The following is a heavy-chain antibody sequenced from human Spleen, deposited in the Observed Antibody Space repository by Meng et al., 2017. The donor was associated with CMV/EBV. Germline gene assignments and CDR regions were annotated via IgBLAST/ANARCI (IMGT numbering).Heavy chain of an antibody. J-gene: IGHJ4*02. D-gene: IGHD3-3*01. CDR3: ARDRVPEPPLEWPQLWGEDF. CDR1: GFTFSSYA. Sequence: GGSLRLSCAASGFTFSSYAMHWVRQAPGKGLEWVSSITSTSRNIYYADSVKGRFTISRDNAKNSLYLQMNSLRAEDTAVYYCARDRVPEPPLEWPQLWGEDFWGQGTLVTVSS. CDR2: ITSTSRNI. V-gene: IGHV3-21*01.